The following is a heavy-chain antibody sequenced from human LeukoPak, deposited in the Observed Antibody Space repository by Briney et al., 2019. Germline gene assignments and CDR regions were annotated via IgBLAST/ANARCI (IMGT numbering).Heavy chain of an antibody. CDR2: IYHSGST. Sequence: SGTLSLTCAVSGVSISSSNWWSWVRQPPGKGLEWIGEIYHSGSTNYNPSLKSRVTISADKSKNQFSLKLSSVTAADTAVYYCARVVVEAAGLDYWGQGTLVTVSS. J-gene: IGHJ4*02. D-gene: IGHD6-13*01. CDR1: GVSISSSNW. V-gene: IGHV4-4*02. CDR3: ARVVVEAAGLDY.